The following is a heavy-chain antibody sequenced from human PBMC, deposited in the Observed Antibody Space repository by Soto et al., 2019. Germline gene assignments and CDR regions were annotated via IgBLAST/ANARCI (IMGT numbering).Heavy chain of an antibody. V-gene: IGHV1-69*06. CDR2: IIPIFGTA. D-gene: IGHD1-26*01. J-gene: IGHJ5*02. Sequence: SVKVSCKASGGTFSSYAISWVRQDPGQGLEWMGGIIPIFGTANYAQKFQGRVTITADKSTSTDYMELSSLRSEDTAVYYGARGALGHWFDPWGQGTLVTVSS. CDR1: GGTFSSYA. CDR3: ARGALGHWFDP.